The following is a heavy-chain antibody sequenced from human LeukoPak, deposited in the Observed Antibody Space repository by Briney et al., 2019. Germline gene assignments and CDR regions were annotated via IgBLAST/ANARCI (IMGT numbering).Heavy chain of an antibody. J-gene: IGHJ4*02. CDR3: ARLGGYYDPPGY. CDR2: IHHSGST. V-gene: IGHV4-39*01. CDR1: GGSISSSTYY. Sequence: PSETLFLTCTVSGGSISSSTYYWAWIRQPPGKGLEWIATIHHSGSTYYKPSLRSGVTISVDTSRNQFSLKLSSVTVADTAVYYCARLGGYYDPPGYWGQGTLVTVSS. D-gene: IGHD3-22*01.